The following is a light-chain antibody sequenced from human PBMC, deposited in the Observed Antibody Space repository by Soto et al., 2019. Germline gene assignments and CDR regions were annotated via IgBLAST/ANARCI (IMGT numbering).Light chain of an antibody. CDR1: QIVSTN. CDR3: QQRSNWPPT. Sequence: EIVLTQSPGTLSLSPGERATLSCRASQIVSTNLAWYQQKPGQAPRLLFYGASNRATGIPARFSGGGSGTDFTLTISSLEPEDFAVYYCQQRSNWPPTFGQGTKVDIK. J-gene: IGKJ1*01. V-gene: IGKV3-11*01. CDR2: GAS.